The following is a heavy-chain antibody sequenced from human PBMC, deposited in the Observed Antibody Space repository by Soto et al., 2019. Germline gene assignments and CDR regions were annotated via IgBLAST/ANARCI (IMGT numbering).Heavy chain of an antibody. CDR3: AREVIPLTTDWYFDL. V-gene: IGHV4-30-4*01. CDR1: GGSISGVVGGLYY. J-gene: IGHJ2*01. CDR2: IYDSGST. Sequence: QLQLRESGPGLVKPSETLSLTCTVSGGSISGVVGGLYYWSWIRQPPGKGLEWIGYIYDSGSTYYNPSLKSRVTISVDTSKNQFSLRLSSVTAADTAVYYCAREVIPLTTDWYFDLWGRGTLVTVSS. D-gene: IGHD4-17*01.